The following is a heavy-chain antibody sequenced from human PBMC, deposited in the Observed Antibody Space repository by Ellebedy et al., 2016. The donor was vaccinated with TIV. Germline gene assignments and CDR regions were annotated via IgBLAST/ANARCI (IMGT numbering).Heavy chain of an antibody. D-gene: IGHD3-3*01. CDR2: IKSDGIYT. V-gene: IGHV3-74*03. Sequence: PGGSLRLSCAASGFTFSSYWMHWVRQAPGKGPVWVSRIKSDGIYTTYAASVKGRFTISRDNAKNTLHLQRNNLRAEDTAVYYCATGGSGYVNYWGQGTLVTVSS. CDR3: ATGGSGYVNY. J-gene: IGHJ4*02. CDR1: GFTFSSYW.